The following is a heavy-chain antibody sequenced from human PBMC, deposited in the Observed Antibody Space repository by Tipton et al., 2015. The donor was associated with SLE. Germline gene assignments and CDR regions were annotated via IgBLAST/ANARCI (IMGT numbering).Heavy chain of an antibody. CDR1: YGSISGYY. CDR3: AREWDGGSYTFDAFDI. V-gene: IGHV4-59*01. CDR2: IYYSGST. J-gene: IGHJ3*02. D-gene: IGHD1-26*01. Sequence: GLVKPSETLSLTCTVSYGSISGYYWSWIRQPPGKGLEWIGYIYYSGSTNYNPSLKSRVTISVDTSKNQFSLKLSSVTAADTAVYYCAREWDGGSYTFDAFDIWGQGTMVTVSS.